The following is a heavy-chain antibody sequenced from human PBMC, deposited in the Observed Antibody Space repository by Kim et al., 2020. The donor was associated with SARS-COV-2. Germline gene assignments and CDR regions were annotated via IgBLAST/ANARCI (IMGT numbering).Heavy chain of an antibody. D-gene: IGHD3-22*01. V-gene: IGHV1-24*01. CDR2: FDPEDGET. CDR1: GYTLTELS. J-gene: IGHJ4*02. CDR3: ATAITYYYDSSGYSDFDY. Sequence: ASVKVSCKVSGYTLTELSMHWVRQAPGKGLEWMGCFDPEDGETIYAQKFQGRVTMTEDTSTDTAYMELSSLRSEDTAVYYCATAITYYYDSSGYSDFDYWGQGTLVTVSS.